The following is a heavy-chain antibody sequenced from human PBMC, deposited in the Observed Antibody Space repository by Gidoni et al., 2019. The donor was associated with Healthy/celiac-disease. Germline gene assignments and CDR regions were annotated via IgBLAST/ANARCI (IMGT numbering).Heavy chain of an antibody. CDR1: GFTFSSYG. CDR2: ISYDGSNK. V-gene: IGHV3-30*18. D-gene: IGHD4-4*01. CDR3: AKVPGETRSNYGMDV. Sequence: QVQLLESGGGVVQPGRSLRLSCAASGFTFSSYGMHWVRQAPGKGLEWVAVISYDGSNKYYADSVKGRFTISRDNSKNTLYLQMNSLRAEDTAVYYCAKVPGETRSNYGMDVWGQGTTVTVSS. J-gene: IGHJ6*02.